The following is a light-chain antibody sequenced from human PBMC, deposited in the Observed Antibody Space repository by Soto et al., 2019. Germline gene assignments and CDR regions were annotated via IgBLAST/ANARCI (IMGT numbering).Light chain of an antibody. Sequence: EIVLTQSPCTLSLSPGERATLSCRASQSVSSSYLAWYQQKPGQAPRLLIYGASSRATGIPDRFSGSGSGTDFILTISRLEPEDFAVYYCQHYDNSPITFGQGTRLEIK. CDR2: GAS. CDR3: QHYDNSPIT. V-gene: IGKV3-20*01. CDR1: QSVSSSY. J-gene: IGKJ5*01.